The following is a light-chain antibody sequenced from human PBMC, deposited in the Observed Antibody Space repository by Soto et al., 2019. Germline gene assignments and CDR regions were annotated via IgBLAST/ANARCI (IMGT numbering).Light chain of an antibody. CDR1: QSLLHSNGYNY. CDR3: MQALQTPT. J-gene: IGKJ1*01. CDR2: LGS. Sequence: DLVMTQSPLSLPVTPGEPASISCRSSQSLLHSNGYNYLDWYLQKPGQSPQLLIYLGSNRASGVPHRFSGSGSGTDFTLKISRVEAEDVGVYYCMQALQTPTFGQGTKVEIK. V-gene: IGKV2-28*01.